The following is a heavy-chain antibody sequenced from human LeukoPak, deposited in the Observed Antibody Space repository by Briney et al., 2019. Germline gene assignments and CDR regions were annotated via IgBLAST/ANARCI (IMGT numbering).Heavy chain of an antibody. CDR2: IRSKANDYAT. V-gene: IGHV3-73*01. CDR3: QAYYYYYMDA. J-gene: IGHJ6*03. Sequence: PGGSLKLSCAASGITFDGSPIHWVRQASGKGLEWVGRIRSKANDYATGYGASVKGRFIICRDDSKNMSYLEMNSPTTEDTAVYFCQAYYYYYMDAWGKGTTVTVSS. CDR1: GITFDGSP.